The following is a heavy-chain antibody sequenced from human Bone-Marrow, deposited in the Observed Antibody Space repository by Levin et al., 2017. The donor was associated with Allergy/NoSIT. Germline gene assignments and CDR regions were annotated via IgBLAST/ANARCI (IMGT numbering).Heavy chain of an antibody. V-gene: IGHV3-15*01. J-gene: IGHJ4*02. CDR1: GFTFSNGW. D-gene: IGHD3-22*01. CDR3: TTGRVSHYYDTNGYYPLFYSDY. CDR2: IKSNTDGGTT. Sequence: GGSLRLSCAASGFTFSNGWMTWVRQAPGKGLEWVGRIKSNTDGGTTDYAAPVKGRFTISRDDSKNTVYLQMNSLKTEDTAVYYCTTGRVSHYYDTNGYYPLFYSDYWGQGNLVTVSS.